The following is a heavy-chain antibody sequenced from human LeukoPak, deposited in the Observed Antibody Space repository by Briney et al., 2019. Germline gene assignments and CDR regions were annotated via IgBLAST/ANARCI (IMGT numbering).Heavy chain of an antibody. V-gene: IGHV3-30*02. CDR1: RFTFSTSG. J-gene: IGHJ4*02. CDR3: AKDSRKTLWFGELLNY. D-gene: IGHD3-10*01. Sequence: PGGSLRLSCAASRFTFSTSGMHWVRQAPGKGLEWVAFIRYDGSNKYYADSVKGRFTISRDNSKNTLYLQMNSLRAEDTAVYYCAKDSRKTLWFGELLNYWGQGTLVTVSS. CDR2: IRYDGSNK.